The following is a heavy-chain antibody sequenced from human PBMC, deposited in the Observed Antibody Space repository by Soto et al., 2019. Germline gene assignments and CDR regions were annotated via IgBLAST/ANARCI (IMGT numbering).Heavy chain of an antibody. CDR3: ARGFGCTNGVCFNWFDP. Sequence: ASVKVSCKASGYTFTSYDINWVRQATGQGLEWMGWMNPNSGNTGYAQKFQGRVTMTRNTSISTAYMELSSLRSEDTAVYYCARGFGCTNGVCFNWFDPWGQGTLVTVSS. J-gene: IGHJ5*02. D-gene: IGHD2-8*01. CDR2: MNPNSGNT. V-gene: IGHV1-8*01. CDR1: GYTFTSYD.